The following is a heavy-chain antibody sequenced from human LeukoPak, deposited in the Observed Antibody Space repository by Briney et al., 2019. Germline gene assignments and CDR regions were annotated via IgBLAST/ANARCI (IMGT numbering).Heavy chain of an antibody. D-gene: IGHD3-22*01. CDR2: ISSSSSYI. V-gene: IGHV3-21*01. J-gene: IGHJ4*02. Sequence: GGSLRLSCAASGFTFSSYSMNWVRQAPGKGLEWVSSISSSSSYIYYADSVKGRFTISRDNAKNSLYLQMSSLRAEDTAVYYCARAPHYYDSSGYYFDYWGQGTLVTVSS. CDR1: GFTFSSYS. CDR3: ARAPHYYDSSGYYFDY.